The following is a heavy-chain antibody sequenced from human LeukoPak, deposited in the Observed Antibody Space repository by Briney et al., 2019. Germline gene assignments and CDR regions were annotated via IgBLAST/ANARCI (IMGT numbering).Heavy chain of an antibody. Sequence: VASVKVSCKASGGTFSSYAISWVRQAPGQGLEWMGGIIPIFGTANYAQKFQGRVTITADESTSTAYMELSSLRSEDTAVYYCARGTRRIAAAGPYAFDIWGQGTMVTVSS. CDR1: GGTFSSYA. J-gene: IGHJ3*02. CDR3: ARGTRRIAAAGPYAFDI. CDR2: IIPIFGTA. V-gene: IGHV1-69*13. D-gene: IGHD6-13*01.